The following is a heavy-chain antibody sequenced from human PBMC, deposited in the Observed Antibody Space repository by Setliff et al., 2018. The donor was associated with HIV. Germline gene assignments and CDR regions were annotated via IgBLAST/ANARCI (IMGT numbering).Heavy chain of an antibody. V-gene: IGHV4-61*02. CDR2: IYTSGST. J-gene: IGHJ3*02. CDR1: GGSISSGSYY. CDR3: ARVPVAGTARGVFDI. Sequence: PSETLSLTCTVSGGSISSGSYYWSWIRQPAGKGLEWIGRIYTSGSTNYNPSLKSRVTISVDTSKNQFSLKLSSVTAADTAVYYCARVPVAGTARGVFDIWGQGTMVTVSS. D-gene: IGHD6-19*01.